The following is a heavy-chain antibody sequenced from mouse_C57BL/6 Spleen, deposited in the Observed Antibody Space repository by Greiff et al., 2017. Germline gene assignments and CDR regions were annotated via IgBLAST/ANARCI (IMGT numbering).Heavy chain of an antibody. Sequence: VQLQQPGAELVKPGASVKLSCKASGYTFTSYWMHWVKQRPGQGLEWIGMIHPNSGSTNYNEKFKTKATLTVDKSSSTAYMQLSSLTSEDSAVYYCARVRVQNAMDYWGQGTSVTVSS. CDR1: GYTFTSYW. CDR2: IHPNSGST. CDR3: ARVRVQNAMDY. J-gene: IGHJ4*01. V-gene: IGHV1-64*01.